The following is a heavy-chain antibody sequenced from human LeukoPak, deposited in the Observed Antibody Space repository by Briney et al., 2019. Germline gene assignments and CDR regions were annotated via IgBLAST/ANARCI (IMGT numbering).Heavy chain of an antibody. Sequence: GGSLRLSCAASGFTFSSYGMHWVRQAPGKGLEWVAFIRYDGSNKYYADSVKGRFTISRDNSKNTLYLQMNSLRAEDTAVYYCAKGATRVRGVIMIPHDYWGQGTLVTVSS. J-gene: IGHJ4*02. V-gene: IGHV3-30*02. D-gene: IGHD3-10*01. CDR2: IRYDGSNK. CDR1: GFTFSSYG. CDR3: AKGATRVRGVIMIPHDY.